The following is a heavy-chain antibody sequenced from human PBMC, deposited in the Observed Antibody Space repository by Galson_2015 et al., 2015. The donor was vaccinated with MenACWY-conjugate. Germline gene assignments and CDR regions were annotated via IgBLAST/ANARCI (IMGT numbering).Heavy chain of an antibody. Sequence: SLRLSCAASGFTFSSYWMSWVRQAPGKGLEWVANIKQGGSEKYYVDSVKGRFTISRDNAKNSLYLQVNSLRAEDTAVYYCARDQYYDILTGYTQYGMDVWGQGTTVTVSS. CDR3: ARDQYYDILTGYTQYGMDV. CDR1: GFTFSSYW. J-gene: IGHJ6*02. V-gene: IGHV3-7*01. CDR2: IKQGGSEK. D-gene: IGHD3-9*01.